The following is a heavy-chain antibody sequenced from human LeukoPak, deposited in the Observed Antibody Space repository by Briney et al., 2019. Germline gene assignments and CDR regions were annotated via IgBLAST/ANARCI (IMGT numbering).Heavy chain of an antibody. CDR3: AKDVTYGSGSYYTAYYYYGMDV. V-gene: IGHV3-23*01. Sequence: GGSLRLSCAASGFTFSGYAMSWVRQAPGKGLEWVSAISGSGGSTYYADSVKGRFTISRDNSKNTLYLQMNSLRAEDTAVYYCAKDVTYGSGSYYTAYYYYGMDVWGQGTTVTVSS. CDR1: GFTFSGYA. CDR2: ISGSGGST. J-gene: IGHJ6*02. D-gene: IGHD3-10*01.